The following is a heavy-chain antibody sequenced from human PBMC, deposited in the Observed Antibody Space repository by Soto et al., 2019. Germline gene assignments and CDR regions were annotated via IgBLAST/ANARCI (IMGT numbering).Heavy chain of an antibody. Sequence: QVQLVESGGGLVKPGGSLRLSCTASGFTFSDFYMNWIRQAPGKGLEWVSFITSSSSYTNYADSVKGRFTISRDNAQNSLSLQLNSLRAEDTAVYYCARIQRSGEEAFDIWGQGTMVTVSS. CDR3: ARIQRSGEEAFDI. CDR1: GFTFSDFY. CDR2: ITSSSSYT. V-gene: IGHV3-11*05. J-gene: IGHJ3*02. D-gene: IGHD3-10*01.